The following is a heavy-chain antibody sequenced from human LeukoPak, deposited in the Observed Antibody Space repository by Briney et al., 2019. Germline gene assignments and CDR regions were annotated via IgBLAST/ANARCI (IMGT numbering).Heavy chain of an antibody. D-gene: IGHD2-2*01. V-gene: IGHV1-8*01. J-gene: IGHJ4*02. CDR1: GYTFTSYD. CDR3: ARGSCSSTSCYGFSLDFDY. Sequence: ATVKVSCKASGYTFTSYDINWVRQATGQGLEWVGWMYPNSGNKGYVQKFRDRVTMTRNTSISTAYMELSSLRSEDTAVYYCARGSCSSTSCYGFSLDFDYWGQGTLVTVSS. CDR2: MYPNSGNK.